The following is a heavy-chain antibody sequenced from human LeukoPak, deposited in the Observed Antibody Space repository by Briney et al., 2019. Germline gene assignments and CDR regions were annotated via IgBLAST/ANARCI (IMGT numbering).Heavy chain of an antibody. V-gene: IGHV3-48*02. D-gene: IGHD6-19*01. CDR1: GFTFSSYS. CDR2: ISSSSSSTI. Sequence: PGGSLRLSCAASGFTFSSYSMNWVRQAPGKGLEWVSYISSSSSSTIYYADSVKGRFTISRDNAKNSLYLQMNSLRDEDTAVYYCARDKSERILRLVGIFASPRGLDYWGQGTLVTVSS. J-gene: IGHJ4*02. CDR3: ARDKSERILRLVGIFASPRGLDY.